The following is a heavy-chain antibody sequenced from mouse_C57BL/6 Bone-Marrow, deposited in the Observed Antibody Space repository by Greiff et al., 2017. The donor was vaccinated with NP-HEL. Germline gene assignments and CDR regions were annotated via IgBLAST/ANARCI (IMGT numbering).Heavy chain of an antibody. D-gene: IGHD1-1*01. Sequence: VQLQQSGAELVRPGASVKLSCTASGFNIKDDYMHWVKQRPEQGLEWIGWIDPENGDTEYAAKFQGKATITADTSSNTAYLQLSSLTSEDTAVYYFTACSYEYFDVWGTGTTVTVSS. J-gene: IGHJ1*03. CDR3: TACSYEYFDV. V-gene: IGHV14-4*01. CDR1: GFNIKDDY. CDR2: IDPENGDT.